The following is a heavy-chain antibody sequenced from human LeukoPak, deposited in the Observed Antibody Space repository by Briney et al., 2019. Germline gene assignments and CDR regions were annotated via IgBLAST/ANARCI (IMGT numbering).Heavy chain of an antibody. CDR1: GYTFTSYD. CDR3: ARGLLRYFDWLSHSSDFNFDY. CDR2: MNPNSGNT. V-gene: IGHV1-8*01. Sequence: GASVKVSCKASGYTFTSYDINWVRQATGQGLEWMGWMNPNSGNTGYAQKFQGRVTMTRNTSISIAYMELSSLRSEDTAVYYCARGLLRYFDWLSHSSDFNFDYWGQGTLVTVSS. J-gene: IGHJ4*02. D-gene: IGHD3-9*01.